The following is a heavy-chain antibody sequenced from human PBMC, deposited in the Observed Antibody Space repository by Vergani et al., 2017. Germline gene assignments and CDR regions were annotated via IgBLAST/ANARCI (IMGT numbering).Heavy chain of an antibody. J-gene: IGHJ6*02. CDR3: ARGDIVDTISRPNFYYYGMDV. Sequence: QVQLVQSGAEVKKPGASVKVSCKASGGTFSSYAISWVRQAPGQGLEWMGGIIPIFGTANYAQKFQGRVTITADESTSTAYMELSSLRSEDTAVYYCARGDIVDTISRPNFYYYGMDVWGQGTTVTVSS. CDR2: IIPIFGTA. CDR1: GGTFSSYA. V-gene: IGHV1-69*01. D-gene: IGHD5-12*01.